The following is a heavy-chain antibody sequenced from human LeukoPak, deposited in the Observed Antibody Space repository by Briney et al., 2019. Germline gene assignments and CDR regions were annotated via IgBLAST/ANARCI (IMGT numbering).Heavy chain of an antibody. V-gene: IGHV4-61*02. D-gene: IGHD3-22*01. CDR3: ARDIYYDSSGPTSHFDY. CDR1: GGSISSGSYY. CDR2: IYTSGST. Sequence: PSQTLSLTCTVSGGSISSGSYYWSWIRQPAGKGLEWIGRIYTSGSTNYNPSLKSRVTISVDTSKNQFSLKLSSVTAADTAVYYCARDIYYDSSGPTSHFDYWGQGTLVTVSS. J-gene: IGHJ4*02.